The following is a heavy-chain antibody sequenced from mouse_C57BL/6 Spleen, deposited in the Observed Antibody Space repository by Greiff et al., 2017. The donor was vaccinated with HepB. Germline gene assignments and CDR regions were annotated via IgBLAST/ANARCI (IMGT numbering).Heavy chain of an antibody. Sequence: VQLKESGPGLVKPSQSLSLTCSVTGYSITSGYYWNWIRQFPGNKLEWMGYISYDGSNNYNPSLKNRISITRDTSKNQFFLKLNSVTTEDTATYYCAKGGDSLFDYWGQGTTLTVSS. J-gene: IGHJ2*01. V-gene: IGHV3-6*01. CDR3: AKGGDSLFDY. D-gene: IGHD3-3*01. CDR2: ISYDGSN. CDR1: GYSITSGYY.